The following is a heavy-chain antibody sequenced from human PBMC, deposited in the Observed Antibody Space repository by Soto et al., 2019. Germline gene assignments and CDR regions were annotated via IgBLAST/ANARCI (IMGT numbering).Heavy chain of an antibody. J-gene: IGHJ3*02. Sequence: HPGGSLRLSCAASGFTFSSYAMSWVRQAPGKGLEWVSAISGSGGSTYYADSVKGRFTISRDNSKNTLYLQMNSLRAEDTAVYYCANHIYSGYDQDYDAFDIWGQGTMVTVSS. CDR2: ISGSGGST. D-gene: IGHD5-12*01. CDR1: GFTFSSYA. CDR3: ANHIYSGYDQDYDAFDI. V-gene: IGHV3-23*01.